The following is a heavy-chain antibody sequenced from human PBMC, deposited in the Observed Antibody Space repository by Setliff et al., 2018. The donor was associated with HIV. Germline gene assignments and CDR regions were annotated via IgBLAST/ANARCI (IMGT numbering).Heavy chain of an antibody. CDR1: GYIFSSYG. V-gene: IGHV1-18*01. D-gene: IGHD6-13*01. CDR3: AREREAGDWYFDL. J-gene: IGHJ2*01. CDR2: ISAYNGNI. Sequence: ASVKVSCKASGYIFSSYGISWVRQAPGQGLEWMGWISAYNGNINYAQKFQGRVTMTTDTSTSTAHMELRSLRSDDTAVYYCAREREAGDWYFDLWGRGTLVTVSS.